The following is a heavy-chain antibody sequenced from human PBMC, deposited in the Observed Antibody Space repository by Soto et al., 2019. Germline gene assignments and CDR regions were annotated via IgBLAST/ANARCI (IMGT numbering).Heavy chain of an antibody. J-gene: IGHJ6*02. CDR2: INPSGGST. CDR1: GYTFTSYY. D-gene: IGHD2-8*01. CDR3: AREGSYCTNGVCYTRNDYGMDV. V-gene: IGHV1-46*01. Sequence: ASVKVSCKASGYTFTSYYMHWVRQAPGQGLEWMGIINPSGGSTSYAQKFQGRVTMTRDTSTSTVYMELSSLRSEDTAVYYCAREGSYCTNGVCYTRNDYGMDVWGQGTTVTVSS.